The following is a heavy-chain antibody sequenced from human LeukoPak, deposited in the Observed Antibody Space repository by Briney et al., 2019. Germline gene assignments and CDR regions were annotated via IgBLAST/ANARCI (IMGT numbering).Heavy chain of an antibody. CDR3: ARFKYYYDSSDAFDI. V-gene: IGHV4-39*01. Sequence: SETLSLTCTVSGGSISSSSYYWGWIRQPPGKGLEWIGSIYYSGSTYYNPSLKSRVTISVDTPKNQFSLKLSSVTAADTAVYYCARFKYYYDSSDAFDIWGQGTMVTVSS. CDR1: GGSISSSSYY. D-gene: IGHD3-22*01. J-gene: IGHJ3*02. CDR2: IYYSGST.